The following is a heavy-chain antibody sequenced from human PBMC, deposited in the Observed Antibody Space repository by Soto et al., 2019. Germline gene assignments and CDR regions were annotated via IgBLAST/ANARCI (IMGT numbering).Heavy chain of an antibody. CDR1: GYTFTSYY. D-gene: IGHD6-13*01. V-gene: IGHV1-46*03. CDR3: ALDYPRGQLLVFYYYGMDV. Sequence: ASVKVSCKASGYTFTSYYMHWVRQAPGQGLEWMGIINPSGGSTSYAQKFQGRVTMTRDTSTSTVYMELSSLRSEDTAVYYCALDYPRGQLLVFYYYGMDVWGQGTTVTVSS. CDR2: INPSGGST. J-gene: IGHJ6*02.